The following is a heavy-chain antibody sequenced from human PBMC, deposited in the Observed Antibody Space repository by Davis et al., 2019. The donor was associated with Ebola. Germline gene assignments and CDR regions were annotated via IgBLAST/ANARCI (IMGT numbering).Heavy chain of an antibody. CDR1: GFTFTTYD. J-gene: IGHJ4*02. V-gene: IGHV4-34*01. CDR3: ARGRRYSYGPPRY. Sequence: ESLKISCVGSGFTFTTYDMNWVRQPPGKGLEWIGEINHSGSTNYNPSLKSRVTISVDTSKNQFSLKLSSVTAADTAVYYCARGRRYSYGPPRYWGQGTLVTVSS. D-gene: IGHD5-18*01. CDR2: INHSGST.